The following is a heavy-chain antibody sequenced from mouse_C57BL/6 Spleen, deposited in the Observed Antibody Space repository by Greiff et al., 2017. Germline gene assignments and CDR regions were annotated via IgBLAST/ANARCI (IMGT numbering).Heavy chain of an antibody. CDR1: GYTFTSYG. D-gene: IGHD2-12*01. CDR3: ASRRDGAAVTGFAY. CDR2: IYPRSGNT. V-gene: IGHV1-81*01. Sequence: VQLQQSGAELARPGASVKLSCKASGYTFTSYGISWVKQRTGQGLEWIGEIYPRSGNTYYNEKFKGKATLTADKSSSTAYMELRSLTSEDSAVYFCASRRDGAAVTGFAYWGQGTLVTVSA. J-gene: IGHJ3*01.